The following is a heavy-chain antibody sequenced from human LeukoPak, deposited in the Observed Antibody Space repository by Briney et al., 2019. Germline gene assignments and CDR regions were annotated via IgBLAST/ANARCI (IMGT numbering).Heavy chain of an antibody. CDR2: IYYSGST. CDR1: GGSISTYY. Sequence: PSETLSLTSTVSGGSISTYYWSWIRHPLGKGLEWMGYIYYSGSTNYNPSLKSRVTISVDTPKNQFSLKLSAVAAADTAVYYCARDQNRITGTAIGYYYYGMDVWRQGTTVSVSS. V-gene: IGHV4-59*01. D-gene: IGHD1-7*01. J-gene: IGHJ6*01. CDR3: ARDQNRITGTAIGYYYYGMDV.